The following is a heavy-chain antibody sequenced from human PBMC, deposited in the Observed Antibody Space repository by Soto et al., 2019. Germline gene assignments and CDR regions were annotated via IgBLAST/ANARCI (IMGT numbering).Heavy chain of an antibody. J-gene: IGHJ3*02. CDR3: AKDLGGGYYDSKSDAFDI. CDR1: GFTFSSYA. CDR2: ISGSGGST. Sequence: GGSLRLSCAASGFTFSSYAMSWVRQAPGKGLEWVSAISGSGGSTYYADSVKGRFTISRDNSKNTLYLQMNSLRAEDTAVYYCAKDLGGGYYDSKSDAFDIWGQGTMVTVSS. D-gene: IGHD3-22*01. V-gene: IGHV3-23*01.